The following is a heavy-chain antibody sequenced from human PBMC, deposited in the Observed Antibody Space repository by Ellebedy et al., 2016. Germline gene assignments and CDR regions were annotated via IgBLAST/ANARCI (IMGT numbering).Heavy chain of an antibody. D-gene: IGHD2-15*01. CDR3: ARGVGSGWFDP. CDR2: INSGGTT. Sequence: ETLSPTCATSGFTFSPYGMPSVLQAPGKGLEWVSSINSGGTTYYADSAKGRFTISRDTSKNTLYLQMHSLRDEETAVYYCARGVGSGWFDPWGQGTLVTVSS. CDR1: GFTFSPYG. V-gene: IGHV3-53*01. J-gene: IGHJ5*02.